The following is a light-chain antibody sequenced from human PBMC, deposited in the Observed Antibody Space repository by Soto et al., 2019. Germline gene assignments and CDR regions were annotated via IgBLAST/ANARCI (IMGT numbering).Light chain of an antibody. J-gene: IGLJ1*01. CDR3: YSYAGSHNV. CDR1: SNDVGGYNY. CDR2: EVS. Sequence: QSALTQPASVSGSPGQSITISCAGTSNDVGGYNYVSWYQQHPGKAPKLLIYEVSHRPSGVSHRFSGSKSGDTASLTIAGLQAEDEADYYCYSYAGSHNVFGTGTKLTVL. V-gene: IGLV2-14*01.